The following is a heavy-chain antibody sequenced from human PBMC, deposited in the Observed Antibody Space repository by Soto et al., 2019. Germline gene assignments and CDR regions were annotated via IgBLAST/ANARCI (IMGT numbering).Heavy chain of an antibody. CDR3: ASLYDFGPSAPFDI. D-gene: IGHD3-3*01. CDR1: GYTFTSYA. Sequence: AASVKVSCKASGYTFTSYAMHWVRQAPGQRLEWMGWINAGNGNTKYSQKFQGRVTITRDTSASTAYMELSSLRSEDMAVYYCASLYDFGPSAPFDIWGQGTMVTVSS. J-gene: IGHJ3*02. CDR2: INAGNGNT. V-gene: IGHV1-3*01.